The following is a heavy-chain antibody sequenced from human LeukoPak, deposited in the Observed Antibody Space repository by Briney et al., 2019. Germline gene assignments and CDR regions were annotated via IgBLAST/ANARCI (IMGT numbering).Heavy chain of an antibody. CDR1: GGSISSHY. CDR2: IYYSGST. D-gene: IGHD2-15*01. CDR3: ARDPHCSGGSCYRRGAFDI. Sequence: SETLSLTCTVSGGSISSHYWSWIRQPPGKGPEWIGYIYYSGSTNYNPSLKSRVTISVDTSKDQFSLTLSSVTAADTAVYYCARDPHCSGGSCYRRGAFDIWGQGTMVTVSS. V-gene: IGHV4-59*11. J-gene: IGHJ3*02.